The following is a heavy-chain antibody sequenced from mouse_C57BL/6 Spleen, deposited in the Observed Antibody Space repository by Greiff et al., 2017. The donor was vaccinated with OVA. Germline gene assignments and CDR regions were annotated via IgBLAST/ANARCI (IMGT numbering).Heavy chain of an antibody. V-gene: IGHV1-39*01. D-gene: IGHD1-1*01. J-gene: IGHJ1*03. CDR3: ARSGTTVEDWYFDV. CDR1: GYSFTDYN. CDR2: INPNYGTT. Sequence: VQLKQSGPELVKPGASVKISCKASGYSFTDYNMNWVKQSNGKSLEWIGVINPNYGTTSYNQKFKGKATLTVDQSSSTAYMQLNSLTSEDSAVYYCARSGTTVEDWYFDVWGTGTTVTVSS.